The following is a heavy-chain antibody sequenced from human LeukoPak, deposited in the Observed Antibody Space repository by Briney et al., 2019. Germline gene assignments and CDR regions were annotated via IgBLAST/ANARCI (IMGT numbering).Heavy chain of an antibody. CDR3: ARETAAVRKGSWFDP. V-gene: IGHV4-59*12. Sequence: SETLSLTCTVSGGSISSYYWSWIRQPPGKGLEWIGYIYYSGSTNYNPSLKSRVTISVDTSKNQFSLKLSSVTAADTAVYYCARETAAVRKGSWFDPWGQGSLVTVSS. J-gene: IGHJ5*02. CDR2: IYYSGST. D-gene: IGHD6-6*01. CDR1: GGSISSYY.